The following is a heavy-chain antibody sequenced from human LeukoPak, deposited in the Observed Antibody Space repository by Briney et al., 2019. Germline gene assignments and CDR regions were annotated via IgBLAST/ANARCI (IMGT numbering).Heavy chain of an antibody. CDR3: ARWGGPDYGDYGVGY. V-gene: IGHV1-18*01. J-gene: IGHJ4*02. CDR1: GYTFTSYG. CDR2: ISAYNGNT. D-gene: IGHD4-17*01. Sequence: ASVKVSCKASGYTFTSYGISWVRQAPGQGLEWMGWISAYNGNTNYAQKLQGRVTMTTDTSTNTAYMELRRLRSDDTAVYYCARWGGPDYGDYGVGYWGQGTLVTVSS.